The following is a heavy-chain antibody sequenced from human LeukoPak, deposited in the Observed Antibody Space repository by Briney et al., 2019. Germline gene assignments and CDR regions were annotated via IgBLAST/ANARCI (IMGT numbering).Heavy chain of an antibody. CDR1: GNYW. J-gene: IGHJ4*02. V-gene: IGHV3-74*01. D-gene: IGHD2-2*01. CDR3: VSFYETY. Sequence: GGSLRLSCAASGNYWMHWVRQAPGKGLVWVSHINSDGSWTSYADSVKGRFTISKDNAKNTAYLQMNNLRAEDTAVYYCVSFYETYWGRGTLVTVSS. CDR2: INSDGSWT.